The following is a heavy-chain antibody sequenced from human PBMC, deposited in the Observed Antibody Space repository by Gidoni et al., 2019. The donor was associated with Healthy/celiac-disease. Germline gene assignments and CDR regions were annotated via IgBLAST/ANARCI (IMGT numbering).Heavy chain of an antibody. CDR1: GFTFGDYA. V-gene: IGHV3-49*04. CDR3: TRAIVVVHYYGMDV. Sequence: EVQLVESGGGLVQPGRSLRLSCTASGFTFGDYAMSWVRQAPGKGLEWVGFIRSKAYGGTTEYAASVKGRFTISRDDSKSIAYLQMNSLKTEDTAVYYCTRAIVVVHYYGMDVWGQGTTVTVSS. D-gene: IGHD2-21*01. CDR2: IRSKAYGGTT. J-gene: IGHJ6*02.